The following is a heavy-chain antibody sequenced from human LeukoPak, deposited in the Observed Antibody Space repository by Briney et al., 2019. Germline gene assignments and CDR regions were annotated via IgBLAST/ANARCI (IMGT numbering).Heavy chain of an antibody. CDR3: PKDPQENSSDWVIRYFDL. J-gene: IGHJ5*02. CDR1: GVTFSNYA. D-gene: IGHD6-6*01. CDR2: TSGRGDYT. Sequence: GGSLRLSCAASGVTFSNYAMSRVRQAPGKGLEWVSATSGRGDYTYYADSVKGRFTISRDNSKNTVYLQMNSLRVEDTAVYYYPKDPQENSSDWVIRYFDLWGQGTLVSVSS. V-gene: IGHV3-23*01.